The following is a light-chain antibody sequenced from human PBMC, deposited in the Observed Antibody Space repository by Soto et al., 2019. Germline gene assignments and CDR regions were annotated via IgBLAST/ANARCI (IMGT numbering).Light chain of an antibody. Sequence: QSALTQPASVSRSPGQSITTSCTGTSSDVGGYNYVSWYQQHPGKAPKLMIYEVTNRPSGVSNRFSASKSGNTASLTISGLQAEDEADYYCNSYTTSSTLVFGGGTKLTVL. CDR3: NSYTTSSTLV. V-gene: IGLV2-14*01. J-gene: IGLJ2*01. CDR2: EVT. CDR1: SSDVGGYNY.